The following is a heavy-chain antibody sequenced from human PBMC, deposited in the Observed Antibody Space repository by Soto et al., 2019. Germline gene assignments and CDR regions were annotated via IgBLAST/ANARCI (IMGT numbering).Heavy chain of an antibody. CDR2: IDPSDSYT. Sequence: GESLKISCKGSGYSFTSYWISWVRQMPGKGLEWMGRIDPSDSYTNYIPSFQGHVTISAEKSISTAYLQWSSMKASDTAMYYCAGPGGHVRAPYYYYNGMDVWGKGTTVTVAS. D-gene: IGHD3-16*01. CDR1: GYSFTSYW. J-gene: IGHJ6*04. CDR3: AGPGGHVRAPYYYYNGMDV. V-gene: IGHV5-10-1*01.